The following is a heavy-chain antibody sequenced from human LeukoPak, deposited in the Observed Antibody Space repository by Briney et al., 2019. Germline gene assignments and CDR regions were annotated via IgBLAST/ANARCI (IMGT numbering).Heavy chain of an antibody. V-gene: IGHV5-51*01. CDR1: GYSFTSYW. D-gene: IGHD6-6*01. J-gene: IGHJ4*02. Sequence: GESLKISCKGSGYSFTSYWIGWVRQMPGKGLEWMGIISDTRYSPSFQGQVTISADKSISTAYLQWSSLKASDTAMYYCARVLRRAARNSGVVFFDYWGQGTLVTVSS. CDR2: ISDT. CDR3: ARVLRRAARNSGVVFFDY.